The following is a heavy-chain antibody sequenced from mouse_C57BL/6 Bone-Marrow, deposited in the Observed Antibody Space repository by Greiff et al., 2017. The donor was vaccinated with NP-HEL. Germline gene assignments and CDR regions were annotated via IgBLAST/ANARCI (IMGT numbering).Heavy chain of an antibody. Sequence: QVQLQQPGAELVMPGASVKLSCKASGYTFTSYWMHWVKQRPGQGLEWIGEIDPSDSYTNYKQKFKGKSTLTVDKSSSTAYMQLRSLTSEDSAVYYCAREAPATPYAMDYWGQGTSVTVAS. V-gene: IGHV1-69*01. CDR2: IDPSDSYT. D-gene: IGHD3-1*01. CDR1: GYTFTSYW. J-gene: IGHJ4*01. CDR3: AREAPATPYAMDY.